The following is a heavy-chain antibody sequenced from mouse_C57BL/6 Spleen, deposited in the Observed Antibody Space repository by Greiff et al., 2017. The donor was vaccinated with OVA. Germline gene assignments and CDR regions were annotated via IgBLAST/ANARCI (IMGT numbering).Heavy chain of an antibody. Sequence: DVMLVESGGGLVKPGGSLKLSCAASGFTFSSYAMSWVRQTPEKRLEWVATISDGGSYTYYPDNVKGRFTISRDNAKNNLYLQMSHLKSEDTAMYYCARDTTVVATGYFDYWGQGTTLTVSS. CDR2: ISDGGSYT. CDR3: ARDTTVVATGYFDY. V-gene: IGHV5-4*01. D-gene: IGHD1-1*01. CDR1: GFTFSSYA. J-gene: IGHJ2*01.